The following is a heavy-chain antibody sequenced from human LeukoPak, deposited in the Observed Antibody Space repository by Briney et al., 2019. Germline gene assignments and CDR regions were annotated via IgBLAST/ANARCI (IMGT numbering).Heavy chain of an antibody. J-gene: IGHJ4*02. CDR1: GFTFSDYY. D-gene: IGHD4-17*01. Sequence: GGSLRLSCAASGFTFSDYYMSWIRQAPGKGLEWISYISSSGNTIYYADSVKGRFTISRDNAKNSLYLQMNSLRAEDTAVYYCARVHDYGDPLPSFLYWGQGTLVTVSS. CDR2: ISSSGNTI. CDR3: ARVHDYGDPLPSFLY. V-gene: IGHV3-11*04.